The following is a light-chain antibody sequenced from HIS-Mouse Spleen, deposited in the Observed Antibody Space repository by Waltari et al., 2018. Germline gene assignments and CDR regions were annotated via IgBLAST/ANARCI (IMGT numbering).Light chain of an antibody. J-gene: IGLJ2*01. CDR1: SSDVGGYNY. CDR3: SSYTSSSPYVV. V-gene: IGLV2-14*01. CDR2: EVS. Sequence: QSALTQPASVSGSPGQSITLSCTGTSSDVGGYNYVLWYQQHPGKAPKLMIYEVSNRPSGVSNRFSGSKSGNTASLTISGLQAEDEADYYCSSYTSSSPYVVFGGGTKLTVL.